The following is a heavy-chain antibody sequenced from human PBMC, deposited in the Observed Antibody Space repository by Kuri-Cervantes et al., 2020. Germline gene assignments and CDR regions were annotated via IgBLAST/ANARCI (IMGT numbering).Heavy chain of an antibody. CDR2: ISGSGDST. CDR3: ARDKVWFGELLDGAFDI. Sequence: GGSLRLSCAASGFTFTNYAMTWVRQAPGKGLEWVSAISGSGDSTYSADSVKGRFTISRDNSENTLYLQMNSLRAEDTAVYYCARDKVWFGELLDGAFDIWGQGTMVTVSS. D-gene: IGHD3-10*01. J-gene: IGHJ3*02. V-gene: IGHV3-23*01. CDR1: GFTFTNYA.